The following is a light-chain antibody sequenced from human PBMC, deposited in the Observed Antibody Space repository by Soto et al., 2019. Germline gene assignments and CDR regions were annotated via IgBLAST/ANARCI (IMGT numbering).Light chain of an antibody. CDR1: SGHSSYA. Sequence: QLELTQSPSASASLGASVKLTCTLSSGHSSYAIAWHQQQPEKGPRYLMKLNSDGSHSKGDGIPDRFSGSSSGAERYLTISSLQSEDEADYYCQTWGTGLLVFGGGTKLTVL. V-gene: IGLV4-69*01. J-gene: IGLJ3*02. CDR2: LNSDGSH. CDR3: QTWGTGLLV.